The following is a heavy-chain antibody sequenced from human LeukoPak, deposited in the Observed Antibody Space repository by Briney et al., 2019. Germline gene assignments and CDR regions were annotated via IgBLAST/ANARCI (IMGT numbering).Heavy chain of an antibody. CDR1: GYSFTSYW. CDR3: ARHHSSSWYYSWFDP. J-gene: IGHJ5*02. D-gene: IGHD6-13*01. V-gene: IGHV5-51*01. CDR2: IYPGDSDT. Sequence: ESLKISCKGSGYSFTSYWIGWVRQLPGKGLEWMGIIYPGDSDTRYSPSFQGQVTISADKSISTAYLQWSSLKASDTAMYYCARHHSSSWYYSWFDPWGQGTLVTVSS.